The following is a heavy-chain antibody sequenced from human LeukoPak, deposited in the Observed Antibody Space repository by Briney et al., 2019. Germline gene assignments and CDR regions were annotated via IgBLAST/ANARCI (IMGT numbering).Heavy chain of an antibody. Sequence: SVTVSFKASGGTFSSYAISWVRQAPGQGLEWMGGIIPIFGTANYAQKFQGRVTITADESTSTAYMELSSLRSEDTAVYYCARTRSTYNWFDPWGQGTLVTVSS. V-gene: IGHV1-69*13. J-gene: IGHJ5*02. CDR2: IIPIFGTA. CDR3: ARTRSTYNWFDP. CDR1: GGTFSSYA.